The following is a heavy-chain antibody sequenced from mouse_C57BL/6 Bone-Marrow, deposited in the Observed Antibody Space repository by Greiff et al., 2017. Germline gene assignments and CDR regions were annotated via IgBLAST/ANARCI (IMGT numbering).Heavy chain of an antibody. V-gene: IGHV5-4*01. CDR1: GFTFSSYA. J-gene: IGHJ4*01. D-gene: IGHD2-14*01. Sequence: EVKLVESGGGLVKPGGSLKLSCAASGFTFSSYAMSWVRQTPEKRLEWVATISDGGSYTYYPDNVKGRFTISRDNAKNNLYLQMSHLKSEDTAMYYCARDTGVRRGAMDYWGQGTSVTVSS. CDR3: ARDTGVRRGAMDY. CDR2: ISDGGSYT.